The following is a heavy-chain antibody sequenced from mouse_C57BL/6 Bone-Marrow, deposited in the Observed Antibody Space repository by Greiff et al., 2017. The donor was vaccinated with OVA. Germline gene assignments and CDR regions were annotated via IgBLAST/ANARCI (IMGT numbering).Heavy chain of an antibody. Sequence: EVKVEESGGGLVQPKGSLKLSCAASGFSFNTYAMNWVRQAPGKGLEWVARIRSKSNNYATYYADSVKDRFTISRDDSESMLYLQMNNLKTEDTAMYYCVRHGDYGSGDYWGQGTTLTVSS. CDR1: GFSFNTYA. CDR2: IRSKSNNYAT. CDR3: VRHGDYGSGDY. J-gene: IGHJ2*01. D-gene: IGHD1-1*01. V-gene: IGHV10-1*01.